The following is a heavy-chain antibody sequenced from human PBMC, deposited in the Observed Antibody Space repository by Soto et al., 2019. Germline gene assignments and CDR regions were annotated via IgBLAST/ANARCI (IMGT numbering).Heavy chain of an antibody. CDR1: GFTFSSYG. CDR2: IWYDGSNK. D-gene: IGHD3-22*01. CDR3: ARDYFDSSGYSPFDY. J-gene: IGHJ4*02. V-gene: IGHV3-33*01. Sequence: PGGSLRLSCAASGFTFSSYGMHWVRQAPGKGLEWVAVIWYDGSNKYYVDSVKGRFTISRDNSKNTLYLQMNSLRAEDTAVYYCARDYFDSSGYSPFDYWGQGTLVTAPQ.